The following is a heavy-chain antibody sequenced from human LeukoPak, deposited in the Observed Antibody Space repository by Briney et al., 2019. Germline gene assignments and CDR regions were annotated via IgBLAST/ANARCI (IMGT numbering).Heavy chain of an antibody. V-gene: IGHV4-61*05. CDR2: IYYSGNT. D-gene: IGHD1-26*01. CDR3: ARGYSGSYGRFDY. Sequence: PSETLSLTCTVSGGSISSSSYYWGWIRQPPGKGLEWIGYIYYSGNTNYNPSLKNRVTISVDTSKNQFSLKLSSVTAADTAVYYCARGYSGSYGRFDYWGQGTLATVSS. CDR1: GGSISSSSYY. J-gene: IGHJ4*02.